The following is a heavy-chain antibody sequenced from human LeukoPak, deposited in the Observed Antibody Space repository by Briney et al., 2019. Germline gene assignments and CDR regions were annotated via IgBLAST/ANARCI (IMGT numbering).Heavy chain of an antibody. CDR1: GGSISSGGYY. D-gene: IGHD1-1*01. CDR2: IYHSGST. CDR3: STGTLYYYMDV. J-gene: IGHJ6*03. V-gene: IGHV4-30-2*01. Sequence: KPSQTLSLTCTVSGGSISSGGYYWSWIRQPPGKGLEWIGYIYHSGSTYYNPSLKSRVTISVDRSKNQFSLKLSSVTAADTAVYYCSTGTLYYYMDVWGKGTTVTVSS.